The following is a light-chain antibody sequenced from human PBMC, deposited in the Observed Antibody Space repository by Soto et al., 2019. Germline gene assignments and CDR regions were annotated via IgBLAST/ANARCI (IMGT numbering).Light chain of an antibody. CDR3: SSYTSSSTSG. Sequence: QSVLTQPASVSGSPGQSITISCTGTSSDVGGYNYVSWYQQHPGKAPKLMIYDVSNRPSGVSNRFSGSKSGNTASLTISGLQAEDEADHYCSSYTSSSTSGFGGGTKLTVL. CDR1: SSDVGGYNY. V-gene: IGLV2-14*01. CDR2: DVS. J-gene: IGLJ2*01.